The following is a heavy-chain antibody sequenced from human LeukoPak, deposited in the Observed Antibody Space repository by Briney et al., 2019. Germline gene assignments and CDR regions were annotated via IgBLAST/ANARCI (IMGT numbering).Heavy chain of an antibody. Sequence: GGSLRLSCAASGFTFSSYAMHWVRQAPGKGLEWVAVISYDGSNKYYADSVKGRFTISRDNSKNTLYLQMNSLRAEDTAVYYCARDPTDYYDSSGQPDYWGQGTLVTVSS. J-gene: IGHJ4*02. V-gene: IGHV3-30-3*01. CDR1: GFTFSSYA. CDR2: ISYDGSNK. D-gene: IGHD3-22*01. CDR3: ARDPTDYYDSSGQPDY.